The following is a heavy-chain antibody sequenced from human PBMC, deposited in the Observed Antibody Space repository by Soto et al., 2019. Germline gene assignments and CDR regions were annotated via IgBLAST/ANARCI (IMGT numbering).Heavy chain of an antibody. CDR1: GGSISSGGYS. Sequence: PSETLSLTCAVSGGSISSGGYSWSWIRQPPGKGLEWIGYIYHSGSTYYNPSLKSRVTISVDRSKNQFSLKLSSVTAADTAAYYCARGSCSSTSCSPVPFDPWGQGTLVTVSS. D-gene: IGHD2-2*01. V-gene: IGHV4-30-2*01. J-gene: IGHJ5*02. CDR3: ARGSCSSTSCSPVPFDP. CDR2: IYHSGST.